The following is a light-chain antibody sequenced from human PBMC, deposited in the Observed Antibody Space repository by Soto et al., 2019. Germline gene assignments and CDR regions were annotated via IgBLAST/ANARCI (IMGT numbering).Light chain of an antibody. CDR1: QSVSGN. CDR2: GAS. V-gene: IGKV3-15*01. J-gene: IGKJ5*01. Sequence: EIVMTQSPGTLSVSPGEGATLSCRASQSVSGNLAWYQQKPGQAPRLLIYGASTRATGIPARFSGSGSGTGFTLTISSLQSEDFAVYYCQQYNNWPPTFGQGTRLEIK. CDR3: QQYNNWPPT.